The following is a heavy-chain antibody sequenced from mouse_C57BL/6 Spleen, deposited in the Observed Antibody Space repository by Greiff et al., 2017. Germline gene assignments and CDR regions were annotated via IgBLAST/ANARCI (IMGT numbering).Heavy chain of an antibody. CDR2: INPGSGGT. CDR1: GYAFTNYL. V-gene: IGHV1-54*01. CDR3: ARSSAGNYFDY. J-gene: IGHJ2*01. D-gene: IGHD3-1*01. Sequence: VQLQQSGAELVRPGTSVKVSCKASGYAFTNYLIEWVKQRPGQGLEWIGVINPGSGGTNYNEKFKGKATLTADKSSSTAYMQLSSLTSEDSAVYFCARSSAGNYFDYWGQGTTLTVSS.